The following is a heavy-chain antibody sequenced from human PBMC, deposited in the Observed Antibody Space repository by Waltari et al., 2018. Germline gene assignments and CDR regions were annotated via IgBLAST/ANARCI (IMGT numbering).Heavy chain of an antibody. D-gene: IGHD3-16*01. CDR1: GFTFNTFW. V-gene: IGHV3-74*01. CDR2: MNNEGTST. CDR3: GGGGLDGAAY. Sequence: EVQLMESGGDLVQPGGSLRLSCVVSGFTFNTFWMDWVRQAPGKGLVWVSSMNNEGTSTTYADSVKGRFTISRDNAKNTLYLQMNSLRVEDTAVYYCGGGGLDGAAYWGQGTLVNVSS. J-gene: IGHJ4*02.